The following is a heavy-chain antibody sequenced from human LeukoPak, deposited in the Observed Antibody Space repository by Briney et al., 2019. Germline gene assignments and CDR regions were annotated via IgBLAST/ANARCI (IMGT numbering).Heavy chain of an antibody. V-gene: IGHV1-46*01. D-gene: IGHD5-12*01. CDR2: INPTGGST. CDR1: GHTFTSYY. J-gene: IGHJ4*02. CDR3: AREGGYGGVFDY. Sequence: GASVKVSCKASGHTFTSYYMHWVRQAPGQGLEWMGIINPTGGSTSYAQKFQGRATMTRDTSTSTVYMELSSLRSEDTAVYYCAREGGYGGVFDYWGQGTLVTVSS.